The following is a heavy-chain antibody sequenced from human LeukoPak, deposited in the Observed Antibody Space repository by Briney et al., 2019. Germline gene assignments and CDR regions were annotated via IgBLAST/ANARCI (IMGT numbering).Heavy chain of an antibody. V-gene: IGHV1-18*01. CDR2: ISAYNGST. D-gene: IGHD4-17*01. Sequence: ASVKVSCKASGYTFTSYGISWVRQAPGQGLEWMGWISAYNGSTNYAQKLQGRVTMPTDTSTSTAYMELRSLRSDDTAVYYCARLKPTQGSRLRHTEMYNFDYWGQGTLV. CDR1: GYTFTSYG. J-gene: IGHJ4*02. CDR3: ARLKPTQGSRLRHTEMYNFDY.